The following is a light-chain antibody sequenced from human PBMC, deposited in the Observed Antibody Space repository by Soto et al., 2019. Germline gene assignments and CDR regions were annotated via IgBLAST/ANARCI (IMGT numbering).Light chain of an antibody. CDR1: SSDVGNYNY. J-gene: IGLJ3*02. Sequence: QSALTQPRSVSGSPGQSVTISCTGTSSDVGNYNYVSWYQQNPGKAPKLMIYDVNKRPSGVPDRFSGSKSGNTASLTISGLQSDDEAEYYCCSYAGTYTFGFGGGTKLTVL. V-gene: IGLV2-11*01. CDR3: CSYAGTYTFG. CDR2: DVN.